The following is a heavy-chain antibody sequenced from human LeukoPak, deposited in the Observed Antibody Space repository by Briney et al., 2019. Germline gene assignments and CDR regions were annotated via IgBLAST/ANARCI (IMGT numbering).Heavy chain of an antibody. Sequence: PGGSLRLSCAASGFTFRNYGMHWVRQAPGKGLEWVSVITAGGGSTYYADSVRGRFTISRDNSKNTLFLQMNSLRVEDTAIYYCAINAGQWLVPFDYWGQGTLVTVAS. D-gene: IGHD6-19*01. V-gene: IGHV3-23*01. J-gene: IGHJ4*02. CDR2: ITAGGGST. CDR1: GFTFRNYG. CDR3: AINAGQWLVPFDY.